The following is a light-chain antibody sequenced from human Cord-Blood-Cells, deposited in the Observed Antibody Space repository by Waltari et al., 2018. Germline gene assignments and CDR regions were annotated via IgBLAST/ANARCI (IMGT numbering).Light chain of an antibody. J-gene: IGLJ2*01. CDR3: QAWDSSTVV. Sequence: SYELTQPPSVSVYPGQTASITCSGDKLGDKSACWYQQKPAQSPVLVIYQDSKRPSGIPERFSGSNSGNTATLTISGTQAMDEADYYCQAWDSSTVVFGGGTKLTVL. CDR2: QDS. V-gene: IGLV3-1*01. CDR1: KLGDKS.